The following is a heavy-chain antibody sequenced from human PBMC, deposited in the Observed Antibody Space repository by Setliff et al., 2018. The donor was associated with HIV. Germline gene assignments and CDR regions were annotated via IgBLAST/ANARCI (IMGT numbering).Heavy chain of an antibody. D-gene: IGHD1-20*01. J-gene: IGHJ3*02. CDR2: IKQDGSGK. V-gene: IGHV3-7*01. CDR3: AKDGAVITLGGALDI. Sequence: HPGGSLRLSCAASGFTFSSYWMSWVRQAPGKGLEWVANIKQDGSGKYYVDSVKGRFTISRDNAKNSLTLQMKSLRAEDTAIYYCAKDGAVITLGGALDIWGQGTMVTVSS. CDR1: GFTFSSYW.